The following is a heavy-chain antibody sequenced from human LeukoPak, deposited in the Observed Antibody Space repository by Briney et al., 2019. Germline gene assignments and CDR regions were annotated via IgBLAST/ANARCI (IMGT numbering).Heavy chain of an antibody. CDR3: ARDLRVVSSGYFDL. D-gene: IGHD5/OR15-5a*01. CDR2: IIPIFGTA. J-gene: IGHJ2*01. CDR1: GGTFSSYA. Sequence: GSSVKVSCKASGGTFSSYAISWVRQAPGQGLEWMGEIIPIFGTANYAQKFQGRVTITADESTSTAYMELSSLRSEDTAVYYCARDLRVVSSGYFDLWGRGTLVTVSS. V-gene: IGHV1-69*01.